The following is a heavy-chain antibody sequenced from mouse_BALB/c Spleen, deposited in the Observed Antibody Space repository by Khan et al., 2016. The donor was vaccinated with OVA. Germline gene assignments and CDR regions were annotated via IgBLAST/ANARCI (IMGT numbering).Heavy chain of an antibody. J-gene: IGHJ4*01. D-gene: IGHD2-14*01. Sequence: QIQLVQSGPELKKPGETVKISCKASGYTFRNNGMNWVKQTPGKGLKWMGWINTYTGDPTYADDFKGRFAFSLETSADTAYLQINNLKNEDAATYFYARARYDGTMDSWGQGTSVTVSS. CDR3: ARARYDGTMDS. V-gene: IGHV9-3-1*01. CDR1: GYTFRNNG. CDR2: INTYTGDP.